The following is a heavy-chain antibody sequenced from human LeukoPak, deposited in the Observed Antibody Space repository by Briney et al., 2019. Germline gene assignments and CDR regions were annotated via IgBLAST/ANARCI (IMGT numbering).Heavy chain of an antibody. CDR1: GFTFDDYG. CDR2: INWNGGST. V-gene: IGHV3-20*04. CDR3: ARGSQSYYFDY. J-gene: IGHJ4*02. Sequence: GGSLRLSCAASGFTFDDYGMSWVRQAPGKGLEWVSGINWNGGSTAYADSVEGRFTISRDNAKNSLYLEMNSLRAEDTALYYCARGSQSYYFDYWGQGTLVTVSS.